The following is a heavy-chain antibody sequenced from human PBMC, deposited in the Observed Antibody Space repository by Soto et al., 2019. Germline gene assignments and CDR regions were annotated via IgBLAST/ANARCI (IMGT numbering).Heavy chain of an antibody. CDR1: GFTVSSNY. V-gene: IGHV3-53*02. J-gene: IGHJ4*02. D-gene: IGHD6-19*01. CDR3: ARVIGGSGWDYFDY. Sequence: EVQLVETGGGLIQPGGSLRLSCAASGFTVSSNYMSWVRQAPGKGLEWVSVIYSGGSTYYADSVKGRFTISRDNSKNTLYLQMNSLRAEDTAVYYCARVIGGSGWDYFDYWGQGTLVTVSS. CDR2: IYSGGST.